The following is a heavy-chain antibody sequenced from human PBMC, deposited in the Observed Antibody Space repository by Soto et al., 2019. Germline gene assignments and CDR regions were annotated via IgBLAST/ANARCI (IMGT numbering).Heavy chain of an antibody. Sequence: EVQLVESGGGLVKPGGSLRLSCAASGFTFSSYSMNWVRQAPGKGLEWVSSISSSSSYIYYADSVKGRFTISRDNAKNSLYLQMNSLRAEDTAVYYCARVYSSGWYGGWFDPWGQGTLVTVSS. CDR1: GFTFSSYS. J-gene: IGHJ5*02. V-gene: IGHV3-21*01. D-gene: IGHD6-19*01. CDR2: ISSSSSYI. CDR3: ARVYSSGWYGGWFDP.